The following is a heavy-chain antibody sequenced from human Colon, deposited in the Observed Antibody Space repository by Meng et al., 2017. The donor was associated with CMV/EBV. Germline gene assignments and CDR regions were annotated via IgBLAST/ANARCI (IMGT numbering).Heavy chain of an antibody. D-gene: IGHD2-15*01. V-gene: IGHV3-30*02. CDR2: IRYDGSDK. J-gene: IGHJ3*02. CDR3: AILAVAAAGNAFDI. Sequence: GESLKISCAASGFTFSSHGMHWVRQAPGKGLEWVAYIRYDGSDKYYADSVKGRFTISRDDSKNTLYVQMNSLRAEDTAVYYCAILAVAAAGNAFDIWGQGTMVTVSS. CDR1: GFTFSSHG.